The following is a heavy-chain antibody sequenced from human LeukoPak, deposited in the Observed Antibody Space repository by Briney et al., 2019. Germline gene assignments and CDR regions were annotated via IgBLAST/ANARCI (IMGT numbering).Heavy chain of an antibody. CDR2: IDGSATRT. D-gene: IGHD2-15*01. V-gene: IGHV3-53*01. CDR1: GFGLANNY. Sequence: GGSLRLSCAASGFGLANNYMSWVRQAPGKGLDWVSIIDGSATRTDYADSVKGRFTISRDKSKNTLYLQMNSLRADDTAVYYCARGHGGNYDYWGQGTLVTVSS. J-gene: IGHJ4*02. CDR3: ARGHGGNYDY.